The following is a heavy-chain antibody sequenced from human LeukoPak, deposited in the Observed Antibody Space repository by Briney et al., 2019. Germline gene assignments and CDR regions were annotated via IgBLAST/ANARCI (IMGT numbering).Heavy chain of an antibody. CDR1: GFTFSDYY. D-gene: IGHD2-15*01. V-gene: IGHV3-7*01. CDR3: ARDPYCSGGSCKSEYFQH. J-gene: IGHJ1*01. Sequence: QPGGSLRLSCAASGFTFSDYYMSWVRQAPGKGLEWVANIKQDGSEKYYVDSVKGRFTISRDNAKNSLYLQMDSLRAEDTAVYYCARDPYCSGGSCKSEYFQHWGQGTLVTVSS. CDR2: IKQDGSEK.